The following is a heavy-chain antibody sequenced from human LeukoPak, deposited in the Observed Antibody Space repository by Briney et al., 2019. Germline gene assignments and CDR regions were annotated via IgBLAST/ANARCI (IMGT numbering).Heavy chain of an antibody. Sequence: SGGSLRLSCAASGFTFSSYGMSWVRQAPGKGLEWVSAISGSGGSTYYADSVKGRFTISRDNSKNTLYLQMNSLRAEDTAVYYCAKHPYEGYCSGGSCWNNWFDPWGQGTLVTVSS. CDR2: ISGSGGST. CDR3: AKHPYEGYCSGGSCWNNWFDP. V-gene: IGHV3-23*01. CDR1: GFTFSSYG. D-gene: IGHD2-15*01. J-gene: IGHJ5*02.